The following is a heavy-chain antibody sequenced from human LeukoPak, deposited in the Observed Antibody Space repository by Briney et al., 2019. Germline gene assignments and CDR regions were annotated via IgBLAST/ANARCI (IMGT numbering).Heavy chain of an antibody. D-gene: IGHD3-16*02. V-gene: IGHV3-21*01. J-gene: IGHJ3*02. CDR1: GFTFSRYS. CDR3: ARVSAGVIGMKDVFDI. Sequence: GGSLRLSCAASGFTFSRYSMNWVRQAPGKGLEWVSSISGSSSYIYYADSVKGRFTISRHNAKNSLYLQMNSLRAEDTAVYYCARVSAGVIGMKDVFDIWGQGTMVTVSS. CDR2: ISGSSSYI.